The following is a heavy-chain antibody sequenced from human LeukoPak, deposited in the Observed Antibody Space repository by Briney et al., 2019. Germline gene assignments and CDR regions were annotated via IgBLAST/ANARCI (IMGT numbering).Heavy chain of an antibody. Sequence: ASVKISCKASGYTFNSYGIHWVRQAPGQGLEWMGWISTYDDDTSSAQHLQDRVTMTTNRSTSTAYMELRSLRSDDTAVYYCARDHTRIQPGLWGQGTLVTVSS. CDR1: GYTFNSYG. CDR3: ARDHTRIQPGL. V-gene: IGHV1-18*01. J-gene: IGHJ4*02. CDR2: ISTYDDDT. D-gene: IGHD5-18*01.